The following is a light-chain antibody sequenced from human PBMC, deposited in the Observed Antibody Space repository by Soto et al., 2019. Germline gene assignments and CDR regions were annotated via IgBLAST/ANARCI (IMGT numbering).Light chain of an antibody. Sequence: QSALTQPRSVSGSPGQSVTISCTGTSSDVGSYNYVSWYQQHPGKAPKFIIYDVTKRPSGVPDRFSGSKSGNTVSLTISGLQAEDEADYYCCSYAGRYTLFGGGTKVTV. CDR1: SSDVGSYNY. V-gene: IGLV2-11*01. CDR2: DVT. J-gene: IGLJ2*01. CDR3: CSYAGRYTL.